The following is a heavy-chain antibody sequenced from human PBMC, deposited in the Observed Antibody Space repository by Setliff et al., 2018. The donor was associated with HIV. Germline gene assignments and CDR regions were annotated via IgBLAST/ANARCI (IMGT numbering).Heavy chain of an antibody. V-gene: IGHV1-18*01. J-gene: IGHJ3*02. CDR1: GYTFATYG. D-gene: IGHD1-26*01. CDR3: ARWGWEWRNAFDI. Sequence: GASVKVSCKASGYTFATYGISWLRQAPGQGLEWMGWISAFNGPTNYAQKFQGRVTMTTDTSTSTAYMELRSLRSDDTAVYYCARWGWEWRNAFDIWGQGTMVT. CDR2: ISAFNGPT.